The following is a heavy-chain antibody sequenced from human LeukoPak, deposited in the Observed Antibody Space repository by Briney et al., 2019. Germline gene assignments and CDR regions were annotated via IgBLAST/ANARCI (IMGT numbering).Heavy chain of an antibody. D-gene: IGHD5-24*01. V-gene: IGHV3-53*01. CDR3: AREKTGSDGYNHGFDY. CDR1: GFTVSNNY. Sequence: PGGSLRLSCAASGFTVSNNYMSWVRQAPRKGLEWVSVIYSGGTTKYVDSVRGRFSISRDNSKNTLHLQMNSLRADDTAVYYCAREKTGSDGYNHGFDYWGQGALVTVSS. J-gene: IGHJ4*02. CDR2: IYSGGTT.